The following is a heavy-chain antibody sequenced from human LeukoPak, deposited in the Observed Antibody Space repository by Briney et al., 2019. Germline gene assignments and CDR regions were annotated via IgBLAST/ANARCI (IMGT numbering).Heavy chain of an antibody. CDR3: AREAYLGYCSSTGCYVDY. J-gene: IGHJ4*02. Sequence: ASVKVSCKASGYTFTSYGISWVRQAPGQGLEWMGWISAYNGNTNYAQKLQGRVTMTTDTSTSTAYMELRSLRSDDTAVYYCAREAYLGYCSSTGCYVDYWGQGTLVTVSS. CDR2: ISAYNGNT. D-gene: IGHD2-2*01. V-gene: IGHV1-18*01. CDR1: GYTFTSYG.